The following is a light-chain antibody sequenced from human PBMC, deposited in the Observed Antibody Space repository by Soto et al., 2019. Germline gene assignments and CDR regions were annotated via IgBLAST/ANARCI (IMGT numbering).Light chain of an antibody. CDR3: QHYNSYSEA. CDR1: QTISSW. Sequence: DIQITHSPSTLSGSVGDRVTITCRSSQTISSWLAWYQQKPGKAPKLLIYKASTLKSGVPSRFSGSGSGTEFTLTISSLQPDDFATYYCQHYNSYSEALGQGTKVYIK. CDR2: KAS. J-gene: IGKJ1*01. V-gene: IGKV1-5*03.